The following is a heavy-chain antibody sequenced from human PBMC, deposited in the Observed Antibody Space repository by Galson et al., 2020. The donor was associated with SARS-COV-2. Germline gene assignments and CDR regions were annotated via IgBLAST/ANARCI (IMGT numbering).Heavy chain of an antibody. CDR2: ISFDESEK. V-gene: IGHV3-30*18. J-gene: IGHJ6*02. D-gene: IGHD2-15*01. CDR3: AKDSEDCSDSHCDDYYYYDMDV. CDR1: GFTFMTYG. Sequence: GVSLRLSCAASGFTFMTYGIHWFRQAPGKGLEWVAFISFDESEKYYADSVKGRFSVSRDNSNNTLFLQMNSLRAEDLAIYYCAKDSEDCSDSHCDDYYYYDMDVWGQGTTVTVSS.